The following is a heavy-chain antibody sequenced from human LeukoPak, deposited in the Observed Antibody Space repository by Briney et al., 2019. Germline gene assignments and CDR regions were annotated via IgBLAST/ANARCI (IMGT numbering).Heavy chain of an antibody. V-gene: IGHV3-7*01. Sequence: GGSLRLSCTASGFSFSTYFMAWVRQAPGTGLEWVAGIKQDGSDNYYVESVKGRFTISRDNSKNSMYLQMNSLRAEDTAVYFCARETYCNSATCYVGTRFDHWGQGTLVTVSS. CDR2: IKQDGSDN. CDR3: ARETYCNSATCYVGTRFDH. D-gene: IGHD2-2*01. CDR1: GFSFSTYF. J-gene: IGHJ4*02.